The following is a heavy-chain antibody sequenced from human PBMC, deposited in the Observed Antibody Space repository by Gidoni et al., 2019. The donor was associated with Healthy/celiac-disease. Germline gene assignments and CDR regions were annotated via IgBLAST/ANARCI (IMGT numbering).Heavy chain of an antibody. D-gene: IGHD6-13*01. Sequence: EVQLVASGGGLVQPGGSRNLSCSASGFTFSGSALTWVSQASGKGLEWVGRIRSKANSYATAYAASVKGRFTISRDDSKNTAYLQMNSLKTEDTAVYYCTSRGREYGSSWTGYYYGMDVWGKGTTVTVSS. CDR2: IRSKANSYAT. V-gene: IGHV3-73*02. J-gene: IGHJ6*04. CDR3: TSRGREYGSSWTGYYYGMDV. CDR1: GFTFSGSA.